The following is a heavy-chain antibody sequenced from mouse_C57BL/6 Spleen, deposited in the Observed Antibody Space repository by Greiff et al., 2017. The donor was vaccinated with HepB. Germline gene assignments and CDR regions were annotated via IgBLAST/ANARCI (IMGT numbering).Heavy chain of an antibody. CDR1: GYTFTDYE. CDR3: TRRGSTMVTRGGRGLFDY. V-gene: IGHV1-15*01. J-gene: IGHJ2*01. D-gene: IGHD2-2*01. Sequence: QVQLQQSGAELVRPGASVTLSCKASGYTFTDYEMHWVKQTPVHGLEWIGAIDPETGGTAYNQKFKGKAILTADKSSSTAYMELRSLTSEDSAVYYCTRRGSTMVTRGGRGLFDYWGQGTTLTVSS. CDR2: IDPETGGT.